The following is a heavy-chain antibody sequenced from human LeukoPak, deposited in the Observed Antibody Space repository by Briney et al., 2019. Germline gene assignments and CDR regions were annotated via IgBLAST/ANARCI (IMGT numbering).Heavy chain of an antibody. CDR3: AKDTSSSWYGLDY. J-gene: IGHJ4*02. Sequence: GGPLRLSCAASGFTFSSFAMTWVRQAPGKGLQWVSGIRGTGGSTYYADSVKGRFTISRDNSKNTLYLQMNSLRAEDTAVYYCAKDTSSSWYGLDYWGQGTLVTVSS. V-gene: IGHV3-23*01. D-gene: IGHD6-13*01. CDR1: GFTFSSFA. CDR2: IRGTGGST.